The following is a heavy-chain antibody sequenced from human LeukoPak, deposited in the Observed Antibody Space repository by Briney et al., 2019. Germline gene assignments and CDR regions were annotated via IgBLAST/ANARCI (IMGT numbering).Heavy chain of an antibody. CDR1: GGTFSSYG. CDR2: ISAYNGNT. D-gene: IGHD6-19*01. J-gene: IGHJ4*02. CDR3: ARDSSGWYYFDY. V-gene: IGHV1-18*01. Sequence: ASVKVSCKASGGTFSSYGISWVRQAPGQGLEWMGWISAYNGNTNYAQKLQGRVTMTTDTSTSTAYMELRSLRSDDTAVYYCARDSSGWYYFDYWGQGTLVTVSS.